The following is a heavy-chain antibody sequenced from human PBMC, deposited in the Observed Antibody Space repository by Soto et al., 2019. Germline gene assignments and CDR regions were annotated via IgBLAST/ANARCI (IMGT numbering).Heavy chain of an antibody. J-gene: IGHJ5*02. CDR2: IYWDDDK. CDR3: AHSLGEDLFDP. CDR1: GFSLTTSGVG. Sequence: QITLKESGPTLVKSTQTLTLTCTFSGFSLTTSGVGVGWIRQPPGKALEWLALIYWDDDKRYSPSLKSRLTITNDTSKNQVVLMMTNMDPVDTATYYCAHSLGEDLFDPWGQGTLVTVSS. V-gene: IGHV2-5*02. D-gene: IGHD3-16*01.